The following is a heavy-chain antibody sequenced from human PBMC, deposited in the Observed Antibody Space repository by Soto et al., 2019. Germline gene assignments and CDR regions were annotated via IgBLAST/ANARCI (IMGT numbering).Heavy chain of an antibody. CDR2: IYYSGST. J-gene: IGHJ4*02. CDR3: ASLYSSSWYVDY. V-gene: IGHV4-39*01. D-gene: IGHD6-13*01. Sequence: QLQLQESGPGLVKPSETLSLTYTVSGGSISSSSYYWGWIRQPPGKGLEWIGSIYYSGSTNYNPSLKSRVTISVDTSMNQFYLKLSSVTAADTAVYYCASLYSSSWYVDYWGQGNLVTGSS. CDR1: GGSISSSSYY.